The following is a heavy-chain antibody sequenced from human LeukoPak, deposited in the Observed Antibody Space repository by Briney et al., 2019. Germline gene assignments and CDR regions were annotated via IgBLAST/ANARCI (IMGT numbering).Heavy chain of an antibody. Sequence: EPSETLSLTCAVSGGSISSGGYSWSWIRQPPGKGLEWIGYIYHSGSTYYNPSLKSRVTISVDRSKNQFSLKLSSVTAADTAVYYCARALRGDWFDPWGQGTLVTVSS. CDR1: GGSISSGGYS. J-gene: IGHJ5*02. CDR3: ARALRGDWFDP. CDR2: IYHSGST. V-gene: IGHV4-30-2*01.